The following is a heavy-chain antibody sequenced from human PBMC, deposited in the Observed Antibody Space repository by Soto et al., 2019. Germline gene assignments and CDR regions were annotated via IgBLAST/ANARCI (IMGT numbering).Heavy chain of an antibody. CDR2: IVVGSGNT. Sequence: ASVKVSCKASGFTFTSSAVQWVRQARGQRLEWIGWIVVGSGNTNYAQKFQERVTITRDMSTSTAYMELSGLRSEDTAVYYCAAGYSSGWYGYFQHWGQGTLVTVSS. V-gene: IGHV1-58*01. J-gene: IGHJ1*01. CDR3: AAGYSSGWYGYFQH. CDR1: GFTFTSSA. D-gene: IGHD6-19*01.